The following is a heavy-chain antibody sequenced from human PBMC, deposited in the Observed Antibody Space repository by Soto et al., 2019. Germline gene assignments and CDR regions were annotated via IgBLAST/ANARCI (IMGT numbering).Heavy chain of an antibody. CDR2: IIPIFGTA. V-gene: IGHV1-69*01. J-gene: IGHJ4*02. CDR1: GGTFSSYA. D-gene: IGHD6-25*01. Sequence: QVQLVQSGAEVKKPGSSVKVSCKASGGTFSSYAISWVRQAPGQGLEWMGGIIPIFGTANYAQKFQGRVTITADESTSTAYMELSSLRSEHTAVYYCAREAIYRASGWQYYFDYWGQGTLVTVSS. CDR3: AREAIYRASGWQYYFDY.